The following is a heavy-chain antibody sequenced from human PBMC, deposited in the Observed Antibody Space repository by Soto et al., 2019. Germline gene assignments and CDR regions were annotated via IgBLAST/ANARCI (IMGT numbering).Heavy chain of an antibody. V-gene: IGHV3-23*01. CDR3: AKDVSGAVTPYFDS. D-gene: IGHD4-17*01. Sequence: EVQLLESGGALVQPGGSLRLSCEAFGFTFTDHAMGWVRQAPGKRLEWVSLISASAGTTYYADSVRGRFTVSRDNAKSTLYLQMNSLRAEDTALYFCAKDVSGAVTPYFDSWGQGSQVTVSS. CDR1: GFTFTDHA. CDR2: ISASAGTT. J-gene: IGHJ4*02.